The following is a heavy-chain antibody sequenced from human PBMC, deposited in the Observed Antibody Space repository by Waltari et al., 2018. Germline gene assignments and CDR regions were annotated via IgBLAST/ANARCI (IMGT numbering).Heavy chain of an antibody. CDR2: ISSSSSTI. Sequence: EVQLVESGGGLVQPGGSLRLSCAASGLTFSSYSMNWVRQAPGKGLEWFSYISSSSSTIYYADSVKGRFTISRDNAKNSLYLQMNSLRAEDTAVYYCARETYGDYTYWGQGTLVTVSS. V-gene: IGHV3-48*01. CDR1: GLTFSSYS. CDR3: ARETYGDYTY. D-gene: IGHD4-17*01. J-gene: IGHJ4*02.